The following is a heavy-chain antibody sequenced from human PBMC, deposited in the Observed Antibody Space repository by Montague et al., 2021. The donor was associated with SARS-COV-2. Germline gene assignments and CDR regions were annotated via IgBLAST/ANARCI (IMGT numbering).Heavy chain of an antibody. V-gene: IGHV4-39*02. Sequence: SETLSLTCSVSSGSIISSGYYWGWIRQPPGKGLEWIGNIYYSGTTYYNPSLQSRGTISADTSKNHLSLRLSSVTAADTAVYFCARGMIRGVTTPFDYWGQGSQVTVSS. CDR1: SGSIISSGYY. CDR3: ARGMIRGVTTPFDY. D-gene: IGHD3-10*01. J-gene: IGHJ4*02. CDR2: IYYSGTT.